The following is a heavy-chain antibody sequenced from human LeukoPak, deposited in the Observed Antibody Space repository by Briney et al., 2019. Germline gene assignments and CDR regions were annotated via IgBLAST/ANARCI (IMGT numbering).Heavy chain of an antibody. CDR1: GGSISSSSYY. D-gene: IGHD2-2*01. Sequence: PSGTLSLTCTVSGGSISSSSYYWGWIRQPPGKGLEWIGSIYYSGSTYYNPSLKSRVTISVDTSKNQFSLKLSSVTAADTAVYYCARIVVVPAASLYYYYGMDVWGQGTTVTVSS. CDR3: ARIVVVPAASLYYYYGMDV. J-gene: IGHJ6*02. CDR2: IYYSGST. V-gene: IGHV4-39*01.